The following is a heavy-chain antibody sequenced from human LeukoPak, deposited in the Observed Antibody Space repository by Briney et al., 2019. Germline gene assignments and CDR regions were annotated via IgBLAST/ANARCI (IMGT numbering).Heavy chain of an antibody. D-gene: IGHD6-13*01. CDR1: GGSISSSSYY. V-gene: IGHV4-39*07. Sequence: SETLSLTCTVSGGSISSSSYYWGWIRQPPGKGLEWIGSIYYSGSTYYNPSLKSRVTISVDTSKNQFSLKLSSVTAEDTALYYCAREGGSSSSFFARIYYYYYMDVWGKGTTVTVSS. CDR3: AREGGSSSSFFARIYYYYYMDV. J-gene: IGHJ6*03. CDR2: IYYSGST.